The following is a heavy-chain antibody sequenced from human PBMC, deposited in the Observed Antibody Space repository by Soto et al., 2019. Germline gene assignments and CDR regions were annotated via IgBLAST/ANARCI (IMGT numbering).Heavy chain of an antibody. D-gene: IGHD3-3*01. Sequence: PGGSLRLSCAASGFTFSSYGMHWVRQAPGKGLEWVAVISYDGSNKYYADSVKGRFTISRDNSKNTLYLQMNSLRAEDTAVYYCAKDSVDETANYDFWSGSPYYYHYYNMDVWGKGTTVTVSS. J-gene: IGHJ6*03. CDR3: AKDSVDETANYDFWSGSPYYYHYYNMDV. CDR2: ISYDGSNK. V-gene: IGHV3-30*18. CDR1: GFTFSSYG.